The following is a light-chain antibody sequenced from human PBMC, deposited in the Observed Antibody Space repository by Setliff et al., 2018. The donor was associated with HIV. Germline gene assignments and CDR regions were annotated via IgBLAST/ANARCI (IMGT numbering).Light chain of an antibody. V-gene: IGLV2-18*02. CDR3: SSYSSSSTLV. J-gene: IGLJ2*01. CDR2: EVA. Sequence: QSGLAKPPSVSGSPGPSVTISCTGTSNDVGPYNRVSWYQQPPGTAPKLIIYEVANRPSGVPDRFSGSKSGNTASLTISGLQAEDEAHYYCSSYSSSSTLVFGGGTKVTVL. CDR1: SNDVGPYNR.